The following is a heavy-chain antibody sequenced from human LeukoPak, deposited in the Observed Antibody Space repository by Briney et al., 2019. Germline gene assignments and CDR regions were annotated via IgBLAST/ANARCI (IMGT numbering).Heavy chain of an antibody. D-gene: IGHD3-3*01. Sequence: GGSLRLSCAVSGFTFSSYAMSWVRQAPGKGLEWVSAISGSGGSTYYADSVKGRFTISRDNSKNTLYLQMNSLRAEDTAVYYCAKDRVTIFGVDPYYFDYWGQGTLVTVSS. CDR3: AKDRVTIFGVDPYYFDY. J-gene: IGHJ4*02. V-gene: IGHV3-23*01. CDR1: GFTFSSYA. CDR2: ISGSGGST.